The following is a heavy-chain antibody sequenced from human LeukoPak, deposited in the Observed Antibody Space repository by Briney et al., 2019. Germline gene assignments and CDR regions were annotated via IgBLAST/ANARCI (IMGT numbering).Heavy chain of an antibody. D-gene: IGHD3-22*01. Sequence: ASVKVSCKASGGTFSSYAISWVRQAPGQGLEWMGGIIPIFGTANYAQKFQGRVTITTDESTSTAYMELSSLRSEDTAVYYCARGGYYDSGTAFDIWGQGTMVTVSS. CDR1: GGTFSSYA. CDR3: ARGGYYDSGTAFDI. V-gene: IGHV1-69*05. J-gene: IGHJ3*02. CDR2: IIPIFGTA.